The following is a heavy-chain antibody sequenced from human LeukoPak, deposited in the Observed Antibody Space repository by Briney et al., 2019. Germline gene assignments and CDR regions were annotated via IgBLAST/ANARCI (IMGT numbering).Heavy chain of an antibody. CDR2: INPNSGGT. Sequence: ASVKVSCKASGYTFTGYDMHWVRQAPGQGLEWRGWINPNSGGTNSAQKFQGRVTMTRDKSISTAYLELSRLRSDDTAVYYCARDLAYGDYIFDYWGQGTLVTVSS. V-gene: IGHV1-2*02. CDR3: ARDLAYGDYIFDY. J-gene: IGHJ4*02. D-gene: IGHD4-17*01. CDR1: GYTFTGYD.